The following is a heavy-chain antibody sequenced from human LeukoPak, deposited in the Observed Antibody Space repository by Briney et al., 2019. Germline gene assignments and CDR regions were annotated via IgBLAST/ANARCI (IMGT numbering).Heavy chain of an antibody. CDR3: ASGWYYFDY. CDR1: GFTFSTYS. J-gene: IGHJ4*02. V-gene: IGHV3-48*01. CDR2: ISSTSSTI. Sequence: GGSLRLSCAASGFTFSTYSMSWVRQAPGKGLEWVSYISSTSSTIYYADSVKGRFTISRDNAKNSLYLQMNSLRAEDTAVYYCASGWYYFDYWGQGTLVTVSS. D-gene: IGHD6-19*01.